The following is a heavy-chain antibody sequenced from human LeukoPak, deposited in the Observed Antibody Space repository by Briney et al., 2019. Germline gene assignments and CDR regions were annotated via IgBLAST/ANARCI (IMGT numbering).Heavy chain of an antibody. CDR1: GGSISSGGYY. J-gene: IGHJ3*02. CDR3: ASGNYYDNSGYSLDAFDI. V-gene: IGHV4-31*03. Sequence: SETLSLTRTVSGGSISSGGYYWSWVRQHPRKGLGWIVYIYYSGSTYYNPSLKSRVTISVDTSKNQFSLKLSSVTAADTAVYYCASGNYYDNSGYSLDAFDIWGQGTMVTVSS. CDR2: IYYSGST. D-gene: IGHD3-22*01.